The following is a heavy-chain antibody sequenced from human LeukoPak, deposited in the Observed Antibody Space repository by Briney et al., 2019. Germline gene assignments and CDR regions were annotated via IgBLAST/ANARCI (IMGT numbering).Heavy chain of an antibody. V-gene: IGHV1-18*01. CDR1: GYTFTSYA. J-gene: IGHJ4*02. Sequence: ASVKVSCKASGYTFTSYAMNWVRQAPGQGLEWMGWISAYNGNTNYAQKLQGRVTMTTDTSTSTAYMELRSLRSDDTAVYYCARAVDYGDYLDYWGQGTLVTVSS. CDR2: ISAYNGNT. D-gene: IGHD4-17*01. CDR3: ARAVDYGDYLDY.